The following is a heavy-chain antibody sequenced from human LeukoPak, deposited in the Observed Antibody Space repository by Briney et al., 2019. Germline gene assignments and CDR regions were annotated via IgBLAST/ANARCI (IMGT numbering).Heavy chain of an antibody. Sequence: GGSLRLSCAASGFTFTNYWMSWVRQTPVKGLEWVANINQDGSEKFYVDSVTGRFTISRDNTKNSLYLQMNSLRAEDTAVYYCTKVRDYDGYFDYWGQGTLVTVSS. CDR1: GFTFTNYW. D-gene: IGHD3-22*01. V-gene: IGHV3-7*01. J-gene: IGHJ4*02. CDR2: INQDGSEK. CDR3: TKVRDYDGYFDY.